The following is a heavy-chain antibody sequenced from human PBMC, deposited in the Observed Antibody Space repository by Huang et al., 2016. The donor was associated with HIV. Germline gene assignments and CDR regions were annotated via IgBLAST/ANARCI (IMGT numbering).Heavy chain of an antibody. CDR1: GFPFRDYH. D-gene: IGHD3-22*01. J-gene: IGHJ4*02. Sequence: EVQLVQSGGVAIKPGGSLRLSCAASGFPFRDYHMHWVRQVAGKGLEWVALISVDVSTTKYGDSVKGRFTSSRDNSKDSLYLQMNSLKTEDTAFYYCTGIFYDSTGYYYHYWGQGTLVTVSS. CDR2: ISVDVSTT. V-gene: IGHV3-43*01. CDR3: TGIFYDSTGYYYHY.